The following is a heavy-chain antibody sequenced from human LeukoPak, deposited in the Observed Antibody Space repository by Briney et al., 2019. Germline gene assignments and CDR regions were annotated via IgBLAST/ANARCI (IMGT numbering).Heavy chain of an antibody. J-gene: IGHJ4*02. D-gene: IGHD6-6*01. V-gene: IGHV4-61*02. Sequence: SQTLSLTCIVSGGSISSGSYYWSWIRQPAGKGLEWIGRIYTSGSTNYNPSLKSRVTISVDTSKNQFSLKLSSVTAADTAVYYCAAQSGSSSLVDYWGQGTLVTVSS. CDR3: AAQSGSSSLVDY. CDR1: GGSISSGSYY. CDR2: IYTSGST.